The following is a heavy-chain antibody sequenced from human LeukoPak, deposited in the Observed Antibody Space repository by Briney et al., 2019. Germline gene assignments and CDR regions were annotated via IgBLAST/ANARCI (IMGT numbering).Heavy chain of an antibody. CDR1: GFTFSTYF. J-gene: IGHJ4*02. D-gene: IGHD1-14*01. Sequence: PGRSLRLSCAASGFTFSTYFMHWVRQAPGKGLEWVARIKTKSQGGTTDYAAPVKGRFAISRDDSENRVYLQMNSLKSEDTAVYYCAVGLGKTDTDYWGQGTLVTVSS. CDR3: AVGLGKTDTDY. V-gene: IGHV3-15*05. CDR2: IKTKSQGGTT.